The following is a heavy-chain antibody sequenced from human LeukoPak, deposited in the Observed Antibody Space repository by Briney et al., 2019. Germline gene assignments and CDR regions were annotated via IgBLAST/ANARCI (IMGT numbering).Heavy chain of an antibody. V-gene: IGHV1-18*01. CDR2: ISAYNGNT. CDR1: GYTFTSYG. J-gene: IGHJ6*02. D-gene: IGHD3-22*01. CDR3: ARDQYYYDSSGYLYYYYGLDV. Sequence: GASVKVSCKASGYTFTSYGISWVRQAPGQGLEWMGWISAYNGNTNYAQKLQGRVTMTTDTSTSTAYMELRSLRSDDTAVYYCARDQYYYDSSGYLYYYYGLDVWGQGTTVTVSS.